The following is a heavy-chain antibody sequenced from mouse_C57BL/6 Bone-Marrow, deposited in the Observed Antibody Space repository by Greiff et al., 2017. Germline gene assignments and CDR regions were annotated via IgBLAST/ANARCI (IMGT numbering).Heavy chain of an antibody. CDR1: GFTFSSYT. D-gene: IGHD1-1*01. Sequence: EVKLVESGGGLVKPGGSLKLSCAASGFTFSSYTMSWVRQTPEKRLEWVATISGGGGNTYYPDSVKGRFTISRGNAKNTLYLQMSSLRSEDTALYYCARRGISTVVEGFAYWGQGTLVTVSA. V-gene: IGHV5-9*01. CDR2: ISGGGGNT. J-gene: IGHJ3*01. CDR3: ARRGISTVVEGFAY.